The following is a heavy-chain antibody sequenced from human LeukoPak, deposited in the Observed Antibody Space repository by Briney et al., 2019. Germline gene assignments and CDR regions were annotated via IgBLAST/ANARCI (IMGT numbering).Heavy chain of an antibody. CDR1: GFSFSEYA. J-gene: IGHJ4*02. CDR2: ISGGGADR. CDR3: AKSDYKFNDPYYFDR. Sequence: GGSLRLSCAASGFSFSEYAMAWVRRAPRKGLEWVSTISGGGADRYYADSVKGRFTISRDNNKDTLYLQMTGLRVDDTAVYYCAKSDYKFNDPYYFDRRGQGTRVTVSS. V-gene: IGHV3-23*01. D-gene: IGHD3-9*01.